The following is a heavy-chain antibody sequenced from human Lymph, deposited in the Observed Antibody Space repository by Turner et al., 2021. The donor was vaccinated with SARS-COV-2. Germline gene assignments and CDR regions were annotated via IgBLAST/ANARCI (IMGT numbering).Heavy chain of an antibody. CDR1: GFTFSTYS. CDR2: ISSSSSYI. Sequence: EVQLVESGGGMVKPGGSLRLSCSASGFTFSTYSMNWVRQAPGKGLESISSISSSSSYIYYADSVKGRFTISRDAAKNSLYLQMNSLRAEDTAVYYCARDIPTTADYFDYWGQGTLVTVSS. J-gene: IGHJ4*02. V-gene: IGHV3-21*01. D-gene: IGHD4-17*01. CDR3: ARDIPTTADYFDY.